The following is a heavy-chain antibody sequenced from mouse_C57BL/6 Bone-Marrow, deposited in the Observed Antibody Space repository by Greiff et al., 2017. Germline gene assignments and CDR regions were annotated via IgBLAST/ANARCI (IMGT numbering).Heavy chain of an antibody. CDR1: GYTFTSYW. CDR2: INPSNGGT. V-gene: IGHV1-53*01. CDR3: ARPAGMITTFRYAMDY. J-gene: IGHJ4*01. D-gene: IGHD2-4*01. Sequence: QVQLQQPGTELVKPGASVKLSCKASGYTFTSYWMHWVKQRPGQGLEWIGKINPSNGGTNYNEKFKSKATLTVDKSSSTAYMQLSSLTSEDSAVYYCARPAGMITTFRYAMDYWGQGTSVTVSS.